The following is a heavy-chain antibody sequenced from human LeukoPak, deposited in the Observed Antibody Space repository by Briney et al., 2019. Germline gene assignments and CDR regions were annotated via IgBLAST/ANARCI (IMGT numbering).Heavy chain of an antibody. CDR3: ARFKTSGTYYMDV. CDR1: GGSISSGSYY. Sequence: SETLSLTCTVSGGSISSGSYYWSWIRQPAGKGLEWIGRIYTSGSTNYNPSLKSRVTISVDTSKNQFSLKLSSVTAADSAMYYCARFKTSGTYYMDVWGKGTTVTVSS. J-gene: IGHJ6*03. V-gene: IGHV4-61*02. D-gene: IGHD1-26*01. CDR2: IYTSGST.